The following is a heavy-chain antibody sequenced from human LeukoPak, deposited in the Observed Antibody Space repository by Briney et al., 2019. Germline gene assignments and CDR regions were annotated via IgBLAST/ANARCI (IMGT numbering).Heavy chain of an antibody. CDR2: IYYSGRT. D-gene: IGHD3-16*01. CDR1: GGSISSYY. J-gene: IGHJ6*03. CDR3: ARAWGYYYYMDV. Sequence: SETLSLTCSVSGGSISSYYWSWIRQPPGKGLEWIGYIYYSGRTNYNPSLKSRVTISVDTSKNQFYLKLSSVTAADTAVYYCARAWGYYYYMDVWGKGTTVTVSS. V-gene: IGHV4-59*08.